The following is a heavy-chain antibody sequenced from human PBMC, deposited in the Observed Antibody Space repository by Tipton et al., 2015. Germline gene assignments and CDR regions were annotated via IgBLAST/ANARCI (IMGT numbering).Heavy chain of an antibody. CDR3: ARDIRGGRNTSWFFDY. Sequence: GLVKPSETLSLTCTVSGGSVSSGSYYWSWIRQPPGKGLEWIGYIHYTRSTNYNPSLKSRVTISIDMSKNQFSLKLSSVTAADTAIYYCARDIRGGRNTSWFFDYWGQGTLVTVSS. J-gene: IGHJ4*02. D-gene: IGHD2-2*01. CDR1: GGSVSSGSYY. CDR2: IHYTRST. V-gene: IGHV4-61*01.